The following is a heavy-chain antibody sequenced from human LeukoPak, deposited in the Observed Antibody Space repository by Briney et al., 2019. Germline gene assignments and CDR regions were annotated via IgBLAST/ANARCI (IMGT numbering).Heavy chain of an antibody. CDR2: IYPGDSDT. Sequence: GESLKISCKGSGYSFTSYWIGWVRQMPGKGLEWMGIIYPGDSDTRYSPSFQGQVTISADKSISTAYLQWSSLKASDTAMYYCARSALAARRGGPFDYWGQGTLVTVSS. CDR1: GYSFTSYW. D-gene: IGHD6-6*01. J-gene: IGHJ4*02. CDR3: ARSALAARRGGPFDY. V-gene: IGHV5-51*01.